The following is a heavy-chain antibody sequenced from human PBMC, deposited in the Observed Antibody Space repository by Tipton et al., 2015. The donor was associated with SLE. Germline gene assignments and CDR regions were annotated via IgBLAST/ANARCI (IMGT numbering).Heavy chain of an antibody. D-gene: IGHD6-19*01. J-gene: IGHJ3*02. CDR2: IRYDGSNK. Sequence: SLRLSCAASGFTFSSYGMHWVRQAPGKGLEWVAFIRYDGSNKYYADSVKGRFTISRDNAKNSLYLQMNSLRAEDTAVYYCARPGRQWLENAFDIWGQGTMVTVSS. V-gene: IGHV3-33*01. CDR3: ARPGRQWLENAFDI. CDR1: GFTFSSYG.